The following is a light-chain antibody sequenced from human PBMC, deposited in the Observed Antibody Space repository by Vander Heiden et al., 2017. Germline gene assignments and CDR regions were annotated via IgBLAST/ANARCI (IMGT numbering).Light chain of an antibody. CDR1: SSDVGNYNL. CDR2: EVS. V-gene: IGLV2-23*02. Sequence: QSALTQPASVSGSPGQSINISCTGISSDVGNYNLVSWYQQHPGKAPKLMIYEVSKRPSGVSNRFSGSKSGNTASLTISELQAEDEADYYCCSYADSRVFGGGTKLTVL. CDR3: CSYADSRV. J-gene: IGLJ3*02.